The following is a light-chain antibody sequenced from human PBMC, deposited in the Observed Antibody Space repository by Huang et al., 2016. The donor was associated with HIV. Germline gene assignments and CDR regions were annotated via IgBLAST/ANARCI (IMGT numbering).Light chain of an antibody. J-gene: IGKJ2*01. V-gene: IGKV1-39*01. CDR3: QQSYNTVYT. Sequence: DIQMDQSPSSLSASVGDRVTITCRASQSISNYLNWYQQKPGKAPNLLIYGTSNLQSGVPSSFSGRGSGTDFTLTISGLQPDDSATYYCQQSYNTVYTFGQGTKLEI. CDR1: QSISNY. CDR2: GTS.